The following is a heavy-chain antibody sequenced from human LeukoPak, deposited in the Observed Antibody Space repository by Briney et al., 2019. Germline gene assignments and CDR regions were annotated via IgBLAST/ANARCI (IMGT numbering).Heavy chain of an antibody. CDR1: GFTFNNYG. Sequence: GGSLRLSCAASGFTFNNYGMSWVRQAPGKGLEWVSVVSGNGGSTYYADSVKGRFTISRDNSKNTLYLQMNSLRAEDTAVYYCAKVGSYSDYFNPTDWGQGTLVTVSS. V-gene: IGHV3-23*01. D-gene: IGHD4-11*01. CDR2: VSGNGGST. CDR3: AKVGSYSDYFNPTD. J-gene: IGHJ4*02.